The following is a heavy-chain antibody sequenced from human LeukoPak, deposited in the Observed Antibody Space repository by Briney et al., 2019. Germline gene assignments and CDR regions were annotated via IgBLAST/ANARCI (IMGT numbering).Heavy chain of an antibody. V-gene: IGHV4-59*08. CDR3: ARHDHGSYRY. CDR2: IYYSVST. Sequence: SETLSLTCTVSGGSISSYYWSWIRQPPGKGLEWIGYIYYSVSTNYNPSLKSRVTISVDTPKNQFSLKLSSVTAADTAVYYCARHDHGSYRYWGQGTLVTVSS. CDR1: GGSISSYY. J-gene: IGHJ4*02. D-gene: IGHD1-26*01.